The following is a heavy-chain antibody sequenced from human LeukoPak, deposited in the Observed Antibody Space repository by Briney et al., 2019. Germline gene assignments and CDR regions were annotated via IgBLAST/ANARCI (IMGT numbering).Heavy chain of an antibody. Sequence: GRSLRLSCAASGFTFSSYAMNWVRQAPGKGLEWVAVISYDEITEYYVDSVKGRFTISRVNSRNTLYLQMNSLTLEDTAVYYCARASIYASGSHKWFDPWGQGTLVIVSA. D-gene: IGHD3-10*01. CDR3: ARASIYASGSHKWFDP. J-gene: IGHJ5*02. V-gene: IGHV3-30*04. CDR2: ISYDEITE. CDR1: GFTFSSYA.